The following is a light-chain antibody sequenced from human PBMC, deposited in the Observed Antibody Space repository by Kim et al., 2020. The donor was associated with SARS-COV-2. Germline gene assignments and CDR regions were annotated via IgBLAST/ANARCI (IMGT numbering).Light chain of an antibody. CDR2: RNN. CDR3: AAWDESLSGYWV. V-gene: IGLV1-47*01. Sequence: QRVTFSCSGSSSNIGTNYVYWYQQLPGTAPKLLIYRNNQRPSGVPDRFSGSKSGTSASLAISGLRSDDEADYYCAAWDESLSGYWVFGGGTQLTVL. CDR1: SSNIGTNY. J-gene: IGLJ3*02.